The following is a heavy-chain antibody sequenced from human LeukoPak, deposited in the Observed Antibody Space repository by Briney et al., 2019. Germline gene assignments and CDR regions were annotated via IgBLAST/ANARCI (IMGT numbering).Heavy chain of an antibody. CDR2: ISGSGGST. CDR1: GFTFSSYA. D-gene: IGHD3-10*01. J-gene: IGHJ3*02. CDR3: AKDRGGSGSYYYSAFDI. Sequence: GGSLRLSCAASGFTFSSYAMSWVRQTPGKGLEWVSGISGSGGSTYYADSVKGRFTISRDNSKNTLYLEMNSLRADDTAVYYCAKDRGGSGSYYYSAFDIWGQGTMVTVSS. V-gene: IGHV3-23*01.